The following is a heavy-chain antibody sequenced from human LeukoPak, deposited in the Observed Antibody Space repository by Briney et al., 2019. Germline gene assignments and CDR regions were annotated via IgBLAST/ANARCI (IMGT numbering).Heavy chain of an antibody. V-gene: IGHV4-39*01. CDR3: GRRGWDILFDW. CDR2: IYHSGST. Sequence: SETLSLTCTVSGDSISSSDYYCGWIRQPPGKELEWIGGIYHSGSTYYTPTRNSPVTMSVDKSKNQFSLKLRSVTAADTALYYCGRRGWDILFDWWGQGTLVTVSS. J-gene: IGHJ4*02. CDR1: GDSISSSDYY. D-gene: IGHD1-26*01.